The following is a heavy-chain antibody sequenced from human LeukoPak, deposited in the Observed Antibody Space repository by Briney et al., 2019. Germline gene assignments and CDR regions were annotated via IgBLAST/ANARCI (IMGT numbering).Heavy chain of an antibody. J-gene: IGHJ6*03. CDR3: AKDGRLYFDWLLGPPATDYYMDV. D-gene: IGHD3-9*01. V-gene: IGHV3-30*02. Sequence: GGSLRLSCAASGFTFSSYGMHWVRQAPGKGLEWVAFIRYDGSNKYYADSVKGRFTISRDNSKNTLYLQMNSLRAEDTAVYYCAKDGRLYFDWLLGPPATDYYMDVWGKGTTVTISS. CDR1: GFTFSSYG. CDR2: IRYDGSNK.